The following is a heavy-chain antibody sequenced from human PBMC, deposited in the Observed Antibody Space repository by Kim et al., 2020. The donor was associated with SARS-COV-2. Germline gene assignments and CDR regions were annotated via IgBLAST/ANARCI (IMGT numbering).Heavy chain of an antibody. Sequence: GGSLRLSCAASGFTFDDYAMHWVRQAPGKGLEWVSGISWNSGSIGYADSVKGRFTISRDNAKNSLYLQMNSLRAEDTALYYCAKEAGWLVRGFVDYWGQGTLVTVSS. D-gene: IGHD6-19*01. J-gene: IGHJ4*02. CDR2: ISWNSGSI. CDR1: GFTFDDYA. V-gene: IGHV3-9*01. CDR3: AKEAGWLVRGFVDY.